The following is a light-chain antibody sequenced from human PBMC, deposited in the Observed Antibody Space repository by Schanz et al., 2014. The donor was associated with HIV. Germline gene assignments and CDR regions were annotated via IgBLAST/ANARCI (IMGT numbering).Light chain of an antibody. V-gene: IGKV3D-20*02. CDR1: QSVSSSY. CDR3: QQRSNWLT. CDR2: GAS. J-gene: IGKJ4*01. Sequence: EIVMTQSPDTLSLSPGERATLSCRASQSVSSSYLAWYQQKPGQAPRLLIYGASSRATGIPDRFSGSGSGTDFTLTISRLEPEDFAVYYCQQRSNWLTFGGGTKVEIK.